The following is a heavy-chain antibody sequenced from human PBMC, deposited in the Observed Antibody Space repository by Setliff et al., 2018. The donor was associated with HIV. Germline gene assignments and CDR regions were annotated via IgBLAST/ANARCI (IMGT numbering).Heavy chain of an antibody. CDR1: GGSFSGYY. J-gene: IGHJ4*02. V-gene: IGHV4-34*01. Sequence: SETLSLTCAVYGGSFSGYYWSWIRQPPGEGLEWIGEINHSGSTNYNPSLKSRVTISVDTSKNQFSLNLSSVTAADTAVYYCARGLDSAKIHYWGQGTLVTVSS. CDR3: ARGLDSAKIHY. D-gene: IGHD6-25*01. CDR2: INHSGST.